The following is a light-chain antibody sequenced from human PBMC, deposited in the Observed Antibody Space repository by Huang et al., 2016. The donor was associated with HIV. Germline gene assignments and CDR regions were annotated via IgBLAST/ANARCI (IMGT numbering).Light chain of an antibody. CDR2: GAS. V-gene: IGKV1-12*02. CDR3: QQANSFPSIT. J-gene: IGKJ5*01. CDR1: PSISNW. Sequence: DIQMTQSPSSVSTSVGDRVTITCRASPSISNWLAWYQQKPGKAPKLLIYGASSLQSGVPSRFSGSGSGTHFTLTISSLQPEDFATYYCQQANSFPSITFGQGTRLEIK.